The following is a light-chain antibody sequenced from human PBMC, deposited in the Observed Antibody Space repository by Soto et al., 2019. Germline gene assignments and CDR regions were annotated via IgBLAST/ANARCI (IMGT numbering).Light chain of an antibody. V-gene: IGKV3-15*01. CDR2: GAT. CDR1: QSISTN. Sequence: EIVMTQSPATLSVFPGERATLSCRASQSISTNLAWYQHKPGQAPRLLIYGATTRATAVPARFSGSGSGTEFTLTISSLQSLDFAVYYCQQYESWPPLTFGGGTKVEIK. CDR3: QQYESWPPLT. J-gene: IGKJ4*01.